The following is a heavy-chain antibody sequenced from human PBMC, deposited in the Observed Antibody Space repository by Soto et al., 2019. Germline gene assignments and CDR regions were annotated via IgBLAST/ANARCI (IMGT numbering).Heavy chain of an antibody. J-gene: IGHJ5*02. CDR3: AKAGRPFYDLWSENRFDP. V-gene: IGHV3-23*01. D-gene: IGHD3-3*01. CDR2: ISGSGGAT. CDR1: GFTFSSYA. Sequence: GGSLRLSCTASGFTFSSYAMTWVRQAPGKGLEWVSSISGSGGATYYADSVEGRFTISRDDSKNTLFLQMDSLRAEDTALYYCAKAGRPFYDLWSENRFDPWGQGTLVTVSS.